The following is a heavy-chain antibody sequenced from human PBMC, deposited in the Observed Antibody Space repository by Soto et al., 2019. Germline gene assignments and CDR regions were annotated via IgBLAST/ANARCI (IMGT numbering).Heavy chain of an antibody. CDR1: GFVFENSV. V-gene: IGHV3-23*01. CDR3: AKNPAVELVTVAFLDWFES. D-gene: IGHD1-26*01. CDR2: ISGSGFNK. J-gene: IGHJ5*01. Sequence: GGSLRLACATCGFVFENSVMGLVLQTPVNGLELMSSISGSGFNKYYADSVKGRLTIPRGNCRSRGYLELNNLGADDTAVHHCAKNPAVELVTVAFLDWFESWAQGSVVTVCS.